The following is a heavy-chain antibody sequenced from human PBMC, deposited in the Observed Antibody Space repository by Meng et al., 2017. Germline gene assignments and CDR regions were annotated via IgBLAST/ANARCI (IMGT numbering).Heavy chain of an antibody. J-gene: IGHJ4*02. D-gene: IGHD2/OR15-2a*01. V-gene: IGHV3-49*04. CDR1: GFTFGDYA. Sequence: GESLKISCTASGFTFGDYAMSWVRQAPGKGLEWVGFIRSKAYGGTTEYAASVKGRFTISRDDSKSIAYLQMNSLKTEDTAVYYCTRDETVISPAFFDYWGQGTLVTVSS. CDR3: TRDETVISPAFFDY. CDR2: IRSKAYGGTT.